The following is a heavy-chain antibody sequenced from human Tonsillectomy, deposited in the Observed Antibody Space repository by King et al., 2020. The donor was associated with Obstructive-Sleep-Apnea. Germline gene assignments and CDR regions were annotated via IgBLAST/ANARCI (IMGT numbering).Heavy chain of an antibody. Sequence: VQLVESGGGLVQPGGSLRLSCAASGFTFSSYWMSWVRQAPGKGLEWVANIKQDGSEKYYVDSVKGRFTISRDNAKNSLYLQRNSLRAEDTAGCYCASLRGYSGYAAFDYWGQGPLATVSS. V-gene: IGHV3-7*03. CDR2: IKQDGSEK. CDR3: ASLRGYSGYAAFDY. J-gene: IGHJ4*02. D-gene: IGHD5-12*01. CDR1: GFTFSSYW.